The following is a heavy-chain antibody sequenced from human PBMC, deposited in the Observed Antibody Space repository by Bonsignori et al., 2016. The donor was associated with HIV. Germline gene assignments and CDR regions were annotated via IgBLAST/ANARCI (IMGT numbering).Heavy chain of an antibody. J-gene: IGHJ4*02. CDR3: ARVRNYHLIDY. V-gene: IGHV1-18*01. Sequence: WVRQAPGQGLEWMGWISIYSGNTDYAQNFQGRVTMTADTSTSTAYMELRSLRSDDTAVYYCARVRNYHLIDYWGQGTLVTVSS. CDR2: ISIYSGNT. D-gene: IGHD2/OR15-2a*01.